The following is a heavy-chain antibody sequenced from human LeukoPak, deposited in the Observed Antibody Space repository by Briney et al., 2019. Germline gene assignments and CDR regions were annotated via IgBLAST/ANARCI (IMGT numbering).Heavy chain of an antibody. D-gene: IGHD6-13*01. J-gene: IGHJ4*02. V-gene: IGHV3-43*02. Sequence: PGGSLRLSCAASGFTLDDYAMHWVRQAPGQGLEWVSLISGDGGSTYYADSVKGRFTISRDNSKNSLYLQMNSLKTEDSALYYCTKDSLAAAGNFDYWGQGTLVTVSS. CDR2: ISGDGGST. CDR3: TKDSLAAAGNFDY. CDR1: GFTLDDYA.